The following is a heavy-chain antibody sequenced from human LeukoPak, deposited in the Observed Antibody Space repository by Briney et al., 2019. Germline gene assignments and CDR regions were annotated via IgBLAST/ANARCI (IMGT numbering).Heavy chain of an antibody. CDR3: ARGGFLMYSYGYDY. D-gene: IGHD5-18*01. CDR1: GGTFSSYA. V-gene: IGHV1-69*06. CDR2: IIPIFGTA. Sequence: SVKVSCKASGGTFSSYAISWVRQAPGQGLEWMGGIIPIFGTANYAQKFQGRVTTTADKSTSTAYMELSSLRSEDTAVYYCARGGFLMYSYGYDYWGQGTLVTVSS. J-gene: IGHJ4*02.